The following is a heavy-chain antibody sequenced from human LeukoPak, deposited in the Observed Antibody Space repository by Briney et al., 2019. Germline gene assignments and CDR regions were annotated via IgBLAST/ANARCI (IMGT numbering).Heavy chain of an antibody. D-gene: IGHD5-12*01. CDR1: GFTFSTYA. V-gene: IGHV3-23*01. CDR2: ISGSGGST. Sequence: GGSLRLSCAASGFTFSTYAMSWVRQAPGKGLEWVSAISGSGGSTYNADSVKGRFTISRDNSKNTLYVQMNSLRAEDTAVYYCAKKSPWNYYDYWGQGTLVAVSS. J-gene: IGHJ4*02. CDR3: AKKSPWNYYDY.